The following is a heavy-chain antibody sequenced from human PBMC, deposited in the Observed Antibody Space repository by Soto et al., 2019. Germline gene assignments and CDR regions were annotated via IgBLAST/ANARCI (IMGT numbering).Heavy chain of an antibody. D-gene: IGHD1-26*01. CDR2: IYYSGST. Sequence: QVQLQESGPGLVKPSQTLSLTCTVSGGSISSGGYYWSWIRQHPGKGLEWIGYIYYSGSTYYNPSLKSRVTISVDTSKNQCSLKLSSVTAADTAVYYCARDKGGGSYYWYFDLWGRGTLVTVSS. CDR3: ARDKGGGSYYWYFDL. CDR1: GGSISSGGYY. J-gene: IGHJ2*01. V-gene: IGHV4-31*03.